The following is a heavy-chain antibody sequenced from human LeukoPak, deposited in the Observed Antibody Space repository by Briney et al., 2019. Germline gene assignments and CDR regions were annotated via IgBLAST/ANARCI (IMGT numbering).Heavy chain of an antibody. J-gene: IGHJ4*02. CDR3: AKDLYSGSYLTSDPAYFDY. CDR2: ISYDGGNK. CDR1: GFTFSSYG. D-gene: IGHD1-26*01. V-gene: IGHV3-30*18. Sequence: HPGGSLRLSCAASGFTFSSYGMHWVRQAPGKGLEWVAVISYDGGNKYYAGSVKGRFTISRDNSKNTLYLQMNSLRAEDTAVYYCAKDLYSGSYLTSDPAYFDYWGQGTLVTVSS.